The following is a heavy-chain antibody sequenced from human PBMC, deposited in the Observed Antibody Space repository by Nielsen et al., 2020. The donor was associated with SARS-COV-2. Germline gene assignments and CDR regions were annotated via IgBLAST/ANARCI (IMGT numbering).Heavy chain of an antibody. J-gene: IGHJ4*02. CDR3: SRCHYSSGWGLGY. V-gene: IGHV3-33*05. Sequence: VRQAPGKGLEWVAVISYDGSNKYYADSVKGRFTISRDNAKNSLYLQMNSLRAEDTAVYYCSRCHYSSGWGLGYWGQGTLVTVSS. D-gene: IGHD6-19*01. CDR2: ISYDGSNK.